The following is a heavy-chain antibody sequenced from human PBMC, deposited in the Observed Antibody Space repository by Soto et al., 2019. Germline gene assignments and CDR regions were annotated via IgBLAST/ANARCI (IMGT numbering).Heavy chain of an antibody. V-gene: IGHV1-46*01. CDR2: IRPSGGRT. J-gene: IGHJ4*02. CDR3: AREPNESYYFDY. CDR1: GYTFTNYY. Sequence: QVHLVQSGAEVKKPGASVKVSCKASGYTFTNYYIHWVRQAPGQGLEWLGIIRPSGGRTEYAQRFQGRVTMTMDTSTSTVYMELTSLTYEDTAVYYCAREPNESYYFDYWGQGTMVTVSS. D-gene: IGHD5-18*01.